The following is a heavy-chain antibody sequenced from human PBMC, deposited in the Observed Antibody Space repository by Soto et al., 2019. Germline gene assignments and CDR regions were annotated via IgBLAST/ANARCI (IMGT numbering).Heavy chain of an antibody. CDR1: GGSISSSYYY. CDR2: IHYSAST. CDR3: ARHWLAATPFRWFDP. D-gene: IGHD2-15*01. V-gene: IGHV4-39*01. Sequence: QLQLQESGPGLVKPSKTLSLTCTVSGGSISSSYYYWGWIRQPPGKGLEWIGSIHYSASTYYNPSLKSRVAMSVCTSKYQLSLQLSPVTAADTAVYYCARHWLAATPFRWFDPWGQGTLVTVSS. J-gene: IGHJ5*02.